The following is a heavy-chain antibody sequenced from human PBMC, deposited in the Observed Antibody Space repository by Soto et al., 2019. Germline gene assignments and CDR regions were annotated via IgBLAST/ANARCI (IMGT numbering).Heavy chain of an antibody. CDR1: GCSISSYY. Sequence: SETLSLTCTVSGCSISSYYWSWIRQPPGKRLEWIGYIYFRGTTNYNPSLKSRVTMSADTSKNQFSLKLNSVTAADTALYYCARMNYYDTSGYPFDYWGQGMIVTVSS. V-gene: IGHV4-59*01. CDR3: ARMNYYDTSGYPFDY. CDR2: IYFRGTT. J-gene: IGHJ4*02. D-gene: IGHD3-22*01.